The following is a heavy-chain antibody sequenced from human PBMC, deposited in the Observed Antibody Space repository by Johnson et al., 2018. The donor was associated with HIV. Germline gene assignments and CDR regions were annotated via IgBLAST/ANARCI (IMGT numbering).Heavy chain of an antibody. J-gene: IGHJ3*02. Sequence: VQLVESGGGLVQPGGSLRLSCAASGFTVSSNYMNWVRQAPGKGLDSVSLIYGGGTTYHADPVKGRFTISSDNSKNTLYLQRNSLATEDTAVYYCARDKDYGANQAFDIWGQGTMVTVSS. CDR1: GFTVSSNY. CDR3: ARDKDYGANQAFDI. V-gene: IGHV3-66*02. CDR2: IYGGGTT. D-gene: IGHD4-17*01.